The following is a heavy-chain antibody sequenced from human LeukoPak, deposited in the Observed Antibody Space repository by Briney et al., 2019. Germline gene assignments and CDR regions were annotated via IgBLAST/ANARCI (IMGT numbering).Heavy chain of an antibody. D-gene: IGHD4-17*01. Sequence: PSETLSLTCAVSGGSISSGGYSWSWIRQPPGKGLEWIGYIYHSGSTYHNPSLKSRVTISVDRSKNQFPLKLSSVTAADTAVYYCARGYGGNFYWYFDLWGRGTLVTVSS. V-gene: IGHV4-30-2*01. CDR2: IYHSGST. CDR1: GGSISSGGYS. J-gene: IGHJ2*01. CDR3: ARGYGGNFYWYFDL.